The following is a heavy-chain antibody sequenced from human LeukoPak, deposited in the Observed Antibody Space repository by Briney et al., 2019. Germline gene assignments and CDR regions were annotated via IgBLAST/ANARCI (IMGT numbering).Heavy chain of an antibody. D-gene: IGHD3-3*02. CDR2: IYSGGET. Sequence: PGGSLRLSCAASGVSVSSNFMIWVRQAPGKGLEWVSLIYSGGETSYAGSVNGRFSISRDNSKNSLYLQMNSLRVEDTAVYYCTRDPPAVAISTYAGGQGTLVTVSS. J-gene: IGHJ4*02. CDR1: GVSVSSNF. V-gene: IGHV3-66*01. CDR3: TRDPPAVAISTYA.